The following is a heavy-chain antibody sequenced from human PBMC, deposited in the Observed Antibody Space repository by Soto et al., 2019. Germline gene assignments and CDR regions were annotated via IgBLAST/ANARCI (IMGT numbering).Heavy chain of an antibody. V-gene: IGHV3-21*01. CDR1: GFTFSRYS. J-gene: IGHJ4*02. D-gene: IGHD3-10*01. CDR3: AKDAGYGSGSYGDYFDY. CDR2: ISSSSSNI. Sequence: GGSLRLSCAASGFTFSRYSMNWVRQAPGKGLDWVSSISSSSSNIHYADSVQGRFTISRDNAKNTLYLQMNSLRAEDTAVYYCAKDAGYGSGSYGDYFDYWGQGTLVTVSS.